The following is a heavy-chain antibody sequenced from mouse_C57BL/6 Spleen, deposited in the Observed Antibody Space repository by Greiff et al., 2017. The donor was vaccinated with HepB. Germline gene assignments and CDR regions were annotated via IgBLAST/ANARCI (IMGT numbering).Heavy chain of an antibody. D-gene: IGHD2-4*01. CDR1: GYSITSGYY. CDR2: ISYDGSN. V-gene: IGHV3-6*01. Sequence: EVQRVESGPGLVKPSQSLSLTCSVTGYSITSGYYWNWIRQFPGNKLEWMGYISYDGSNNYNPSLKNRISITRDTSKNQFFLKLNSVTTEDTATYYCAREGSYYDYDEAWFAYWGQGTLVTVSA. J-gene: IGHJ3*01. CDR3: AREGSYYDYDEAWFAY.